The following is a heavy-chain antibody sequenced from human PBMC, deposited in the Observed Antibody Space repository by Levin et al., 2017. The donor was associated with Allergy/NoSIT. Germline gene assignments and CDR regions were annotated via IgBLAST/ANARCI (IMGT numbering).Heavy chain of an antibody. J-gene: IGHJ6*02. CDR1: GFTFRNYA. D-gene: IGHD3-10*01. V-gene: IGHV3-30*04. Sequence: PGGSLRLSCAASGFTFRNYAMHWVRQAPGKGLEWVAVIWYDGSNKYYADSVKGRFTISRDNSENTLYLQMNTLGAEDTAVYHCARGNYNSGSSPDVWGQGTTVTVSS. CDR2: IWYDGSNK. CDR3: ARGNYNSGSSPDV.